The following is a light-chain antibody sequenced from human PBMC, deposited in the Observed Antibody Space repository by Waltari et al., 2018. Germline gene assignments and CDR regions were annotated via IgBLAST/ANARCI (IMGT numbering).Light chain of an antibody. Sequence: VLMTQSPPTLSLSPGDKATLYCRASQSINSNLAWYQQKPGQAPRLLIYGAFTRATGVPGRFSGSGSGTDFTLTISSLQPEDFATYYCQQANTFPLTFGGGTKVEIK. CDR3: QQANTFPLT. V-gene: IGKV3-15*01. J-gene: IGKJ4*01. CDR1: QSINSN. CDR2: GAF.